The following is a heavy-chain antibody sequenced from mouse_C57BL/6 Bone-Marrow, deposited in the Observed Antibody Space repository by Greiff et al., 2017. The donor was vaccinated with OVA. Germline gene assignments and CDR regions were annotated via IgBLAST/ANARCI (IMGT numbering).Heavy chain of an antibody. V-gene: IGHV5-9-1*02. CDR1: GFTFSSYA. D-gene: IGHD1-1*01. CDR3: TRGYGSSSFAY. J-gene: IGHJ3*01. CDR2: ISSGGDYI. Sequence: EVKLMESGEGLVKPGGSLKLSCAASGFTFSSYAMSWVRQTPEKRLEWVAYISSGGDYIYYADTVKGRFTISRDNARNTLYLQMSSLKSEDTAMYYCTRGYGSSSFAYWGQGTLVTVSA.